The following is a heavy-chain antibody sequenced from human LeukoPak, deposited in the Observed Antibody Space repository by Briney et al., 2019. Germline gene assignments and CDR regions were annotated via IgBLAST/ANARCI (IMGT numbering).Heavy chain of an antibody. V-gene: IGHV1-2*02. CDR3: ARALSSGYYSGFDY. CDR2: INPNSGGT. D-gene: IGHD3-22*01. J-gene: IGHJ4*02. Sequence: ASVKVSPMDSVYTFTGYYINCVRPTPGQGLEWVGWINPNSGGTNYAQKFQGRVTMTRDTSISTAYMELSRLRSDDTAVYYCARALSSGYYSGFDYWGQGTLVTVSS. CDR1: VYTFTGYY.